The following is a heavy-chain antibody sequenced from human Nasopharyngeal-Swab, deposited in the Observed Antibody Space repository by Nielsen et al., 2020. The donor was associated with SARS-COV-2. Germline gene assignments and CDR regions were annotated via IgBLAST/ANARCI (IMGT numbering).Heavy chain of an antibody. CDR1: VRSVNSGGYY. CDR2: IYYTGNT. J-gene: IGHJ4*02. Sequence: SQTLSLTCGVSVRSVNSGGYYWSCIRQHPGKGLEWIGYIYYTGNTKYNPSLKSRVAISADTSKNQFSLHLSSVTAADTAVYFCARGNMIDFGGVVALDYWGQGILATVTS. D-gene: IGHD3-16*02. CDR3: ARGNMIDFGGVVALDY. V-gene: IGHV4-31*02.